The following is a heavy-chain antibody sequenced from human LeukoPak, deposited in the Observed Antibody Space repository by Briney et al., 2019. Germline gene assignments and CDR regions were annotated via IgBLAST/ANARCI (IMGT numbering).Heavy chain of an antibody. CDR1: GFTFSTYA. J-gene: IGHJ3*02. Sequence: GGSLRLSCAASGFTFSTYAMSWVRQAPGKGLEWVSALSGSFGRAYYADSVKGRFTISGDNSKNTLYLQMNSLRAEDTAVYYCASCSSTSCYTSDAFDIWGQGTMVTVSS. CDR2: LSGSFGRA. V-gene: IGHV3-23*01. CDR3: ASCSSTSCYTSDAFDI. D-gene: IGHD2-2*02.